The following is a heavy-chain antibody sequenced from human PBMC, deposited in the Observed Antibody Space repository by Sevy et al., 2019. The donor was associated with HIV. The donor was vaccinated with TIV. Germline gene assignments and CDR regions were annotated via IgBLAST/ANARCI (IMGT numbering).Heavy chain of an antibody. V-gene: IGHV4-34*01. CDR2: INHSGST. Sequence: SETLSLTCVVYGGSFSGYYWSWSRQPPGKGLEWIGVINHSGSTNYNPSLKSRVTISADTSKNQFSLKLSSVTAADTAVYYCATRRGHLSFDYWGQRTLVTVSS. CDR3: ATRRGHLSFDY. CDR1: GGSFSGYY. J-gene: IGHJ4*02.